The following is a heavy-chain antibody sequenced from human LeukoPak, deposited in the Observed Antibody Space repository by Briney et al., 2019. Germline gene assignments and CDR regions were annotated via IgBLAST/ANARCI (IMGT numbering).Heavy chain of an antibody. J-gene: IGHJ4*02. CDR3: ARETFYYYDSSGYFDY. V-gene: IGHV3-30*04. D-gene: IGHD3-22*01. CDR1: GFTFSSYA. CDR2: ISYDGSNK. Sequence: GGSLRLSCAASGFTFSSYAVHWVRQAPGKGLEWVAVISYDGSNKYYADSVKGRFTISRDNSKNTLYLQMNSLRAEDTAVYYCARETFYYYDSSGYFDYWGQGTLVTVSS.